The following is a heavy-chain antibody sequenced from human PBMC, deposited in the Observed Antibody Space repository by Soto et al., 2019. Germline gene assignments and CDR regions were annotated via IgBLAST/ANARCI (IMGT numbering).Heavy chain of an antibody. D-gene: IGHD2-15*01. CDR3: AKGGGAVADIVY. J-gene: IGHJ4*02. Sequence: DSVKGRFTISRDNSKKTLFLQMNNLRPEDTAVYYCAKGGGAVADIVYWGRGTLLTVAS. V-gene: IGHV3-30*02.